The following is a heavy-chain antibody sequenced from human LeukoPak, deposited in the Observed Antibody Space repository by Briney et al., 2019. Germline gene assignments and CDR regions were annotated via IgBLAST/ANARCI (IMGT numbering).Heavy chain of an antibody. CDR3: ARSGYYYDSLDY. D-gene: IGHD3-22*01. J-gene: IGHJ4*02. CDR2: IHTSGST. CDR1: GVSISGYY. Sequence: SETLSLTCTVSGVSISGYYWGWIRQPAGKGLEWIGRIHTSGSTNYNPSLKSRVTISVDTSKNQFSLNLSSVTAADTAVYYCARSGYYYDSLDYWGQGTLVTVSS. V-gene: IGHV4-4*07.